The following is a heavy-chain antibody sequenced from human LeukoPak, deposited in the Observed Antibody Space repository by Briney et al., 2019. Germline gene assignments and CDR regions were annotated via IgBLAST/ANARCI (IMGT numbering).Heavy chain of an antibody. Sequence: SETLSLTCAVYGGSFSGYYWSWIRQPPGKGLEWIGEINHSGSTNYNPSLKGRVTISVDTSKNQFSLKLSSVTAADTAVYYCARGIAAAGTSSDMDVWGQGTTVTVSS. CDR1: GGSFSGYY. J-gene: IGHJ6*02. CDR2: INHSGST. CDR3: ARGIAAAGTSSDMDV. V-gene: IGHV4-34*01. D-gene: IGHD6-13*01.